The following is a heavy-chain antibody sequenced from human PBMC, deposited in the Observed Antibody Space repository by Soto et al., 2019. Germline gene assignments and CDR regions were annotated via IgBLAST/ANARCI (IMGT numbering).Heavy chain of an antibody. J-gene: IGHJ6*02. CDR2: IYYSGST. CDR1: GGSISSGDYY. Sequence: QVQLQESGPGLVKPSQTLSLTCTVSGGSISSGDYYWSWIRQPPGKGLEWIGYIYYSGSTHYNPSLKRRVTLSVDTPTNQFSLNLSSVTAAETAVYYWAKEPVSITIFGVSGMDVWGRGTTVTVSS. V-gene: IGHV4-30-4*01. D-gene: IGHD3-3*01. CDR3: AKEPVSITIFGVSGMDV.